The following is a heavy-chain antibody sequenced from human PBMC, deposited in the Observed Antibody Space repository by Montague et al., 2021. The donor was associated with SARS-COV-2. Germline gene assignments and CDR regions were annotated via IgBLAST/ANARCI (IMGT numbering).Heavy chain of an antibody. CDR3: AREGLGNYYDSSGYYPFDY. CDR2: ISYDGSNK. V-gene: IGHV3-30*04. Sequence: SLSLSCSASGFTFSSYAMHWVRQAPGKGLEWVAVISYDGSNKYYVDSVKDRFTISRDNSKNTLYLQMNSLRAEDTAVYYCAREGLGNYYDSSGYYPFDYWGQGTLVTVSS. J-gene: IGHJ4*02. D-gene: IGHD3-22*01. CDR1: GFTFSSYA.